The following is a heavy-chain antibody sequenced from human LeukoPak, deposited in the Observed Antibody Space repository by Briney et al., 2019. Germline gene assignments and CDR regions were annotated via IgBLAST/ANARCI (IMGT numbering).Heavy chain of an antibody. CDR2: ISSGSGYI. D-gene: IGHD1-26*01. CDR3: ARDSGSYYAFDY. J-gene: IGHJ4*02. V-gene: IGHV3-21*01. Sequence: PGGSLRLSCAASGFTVSSNCMNWVRQAPGKGLEWVSSISSGSGYIYYADSVKGRFTISRDNAKNSLYLQMNSLRAEDTAVYYCARDSGSYYAFDYWGQGTLVTVSS. CDR1: GFTVSSNC.